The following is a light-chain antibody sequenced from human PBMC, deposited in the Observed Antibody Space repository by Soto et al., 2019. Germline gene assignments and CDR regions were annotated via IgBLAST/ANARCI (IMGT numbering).Light chain of an antibody. V-gene: IGLV2-14*01. J-gene: IGLJ1*01. CDR1: NSDVGAYNY. CDR2: EVT. CDR3: SSYTITNTYV. Sequence: QSALTQPASVSGSPGQSLTISCSGGNSDVGAYNYVSWYQQPPGKAPKLILYEVTTRPSGVSLRFSGSKSGNTASLTISGLQTEDEADYYCSSYTITNTYVFGTGTKLTVL.